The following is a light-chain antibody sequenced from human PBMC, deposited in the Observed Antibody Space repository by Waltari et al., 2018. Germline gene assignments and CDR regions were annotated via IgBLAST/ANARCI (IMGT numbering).Light chain of an antibody. CDR1: IGAVTSGFQ. J-gene: IGLJ3*02. V-gene: IGLV7-43*01. Sequence: QPVVTQEPSLTVSPGGTVTLPCSSSIGAVTSGFQPSWFQQKPGQPPRALIYSTNNKHSWTPARFSGSLLGGKAALTLSGVQVEDEAEYYCLLYYGGAQVFGGGTKLTVL. CDR3: LLYYGGAQV. CDR2: STN.